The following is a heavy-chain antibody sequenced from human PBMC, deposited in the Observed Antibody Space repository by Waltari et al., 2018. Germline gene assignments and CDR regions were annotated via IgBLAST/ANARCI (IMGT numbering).Heavy chain of an antibody. CDR3: ARGGFGTTYIFDH. J-gene: IGHJ4*02. V-gene: IGHV3-23*01. CDR1: GFSFDTHA. D-gene: IGHD3-10*01. Sequence: EVQLLESGGGLVPPGGSLRLSCAASGFSFDTHAMTWVPQAPGQGLKWVSTISSSSAGTYYADSVKGRFTISRDNSKSAFYLQMDGLTVEDTAVYFCARGGFGTTYIFDHWGQGVLVTVSS. CDR2: ISSSSAGT.